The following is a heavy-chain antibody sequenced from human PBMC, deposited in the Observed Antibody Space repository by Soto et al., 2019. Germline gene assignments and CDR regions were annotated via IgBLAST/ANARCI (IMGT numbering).Heavy chain of an antibody. Sequence: GGSLRLSCAASGFTFSSYAMSWVRQAPGKGLEWVSAISGSGGSTYYADSVKGRFTISRDNSKNTLYLQMNSLRAEDTAVYYCAKRGVDIVATTAYFDYWGQGTLVTVSS. J-gene: IGHJ4*02. D-gene: IGHD5-12*01. CDR3: AKRGVDIVATTAYFDY. V-gene: IGHV3-23*01. CDR2: ISGSGGST. CDR1: GFTFSSYA.